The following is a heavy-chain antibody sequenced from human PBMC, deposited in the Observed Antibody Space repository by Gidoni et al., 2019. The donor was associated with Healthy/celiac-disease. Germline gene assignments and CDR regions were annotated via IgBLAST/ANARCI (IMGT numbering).Heavy chain of an antibody. CDR3: AREYYYDSSGYSMGVDY. J-gene: IGHJ4*02. D-gene: IGHD3-22*01. V-gene: IGHV3-11*01. CDR1: GFTFSDSY. Sequence: QVQLVESGGGVVKPGGSLRLSCAASGFTFSDSYMSWIRQAPGKGLEWVSYISSSGSTIYYADSVKGRFTISRDNAKNSLYLQMNSLRAEDTAVYYCAREYYYDSSGYSMGVDYWGQGTLVTVSS. CDR2: ISSSGSTI.